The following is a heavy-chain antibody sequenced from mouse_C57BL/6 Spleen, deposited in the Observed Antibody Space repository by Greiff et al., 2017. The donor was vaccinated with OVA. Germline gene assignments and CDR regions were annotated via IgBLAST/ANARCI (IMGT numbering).Heavy chain of an antibody. J-gene: IGHJ3*01. CDR1: GYTFTDYE. CDR2: IDPETGGT. V-gene: IGHV1-15*01. CDR3: TRSFAY. Sequence: QVQLQQSGAELVRPGASVTLSCKASGYTFTDYEMHWVKQTPVHGLEWIGAIDPETGGTAYNQKFKGKAILTAEKSSSTAYMELRSLTSEDSAVYYCTRSFAYWGQGTLVTVSA.